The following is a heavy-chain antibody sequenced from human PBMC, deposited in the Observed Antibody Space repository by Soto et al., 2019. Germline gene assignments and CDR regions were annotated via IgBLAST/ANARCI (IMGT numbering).Heavy chain of an antibody. CDR3: ARDLGDYVWGSYSYVGAFDI. Sequence: VGSLRLSCAASGFTFDSYWMSWVRQAPGKGLEWVANIKQYGSEKYYVDSVKGRFTISRDNAKNSLYLQMNSLRVEDTAVYYCARDLGDYVWGSYSYVGAFDIWGQGAKVTVSS. D-gene: IGHD3-16*02. V-gene: IGHV3-7*03. CDR1: GFTFDSYW. J-gene: IGHJ3*02. CDR2: IKQYGSEK.